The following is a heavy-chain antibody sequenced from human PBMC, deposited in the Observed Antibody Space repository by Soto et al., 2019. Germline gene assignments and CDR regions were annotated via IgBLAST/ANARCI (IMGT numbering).Heavy chain of an antibody. CDR1: GGTFSSYA. CDR2: IIPIFGTA. CDR3: ARGRVEMATIRGGGWYFDL. V-gene: IGHV1-69*01. D-gene: IGHD5-12*01. Sequence: QVQLVQSGAEVKKPGSSVKVSCKACGGTFSSYAISWVRQAPGQGLEWMGGIIPIFGTANYAQKFQGRVTITADESPSTAYMELSSLRSEDTAVYYCARGRVEMATIRGGGWYFDLWGRGTLVTVSS. J-gene: IGHJ2*01.